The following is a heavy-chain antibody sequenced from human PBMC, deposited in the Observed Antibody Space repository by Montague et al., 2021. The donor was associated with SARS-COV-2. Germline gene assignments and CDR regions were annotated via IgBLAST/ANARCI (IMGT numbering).Heavy chain of an antibody. Sequence: TLSLTCTLSGGSISSGGHYWSWIRQHPGKGLEWIGYIYYSGSTYYXPSLKSRVTISVDTSKNQFSLKLSSVTAADTAVYYCARATRSIVVLNWFDPWGQGTLVTVSS. J-gene: IGHJ5*02. V-gene: IGHV4-31*03. CDR3: ARATRSIVVLNWFDP. CDR2: IYYSGST. D-gene: IGHD3-22*01. CDR1: GGSISSGGHY.